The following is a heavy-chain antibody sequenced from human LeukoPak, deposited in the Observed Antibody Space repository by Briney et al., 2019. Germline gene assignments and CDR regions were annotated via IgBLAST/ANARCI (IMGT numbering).Heavy chain of an antibody. D-gene: IGHD4-17*01. CDR1: GFTFSDYY. J-gene: IGHJ4*02. CDR3: ARDQYGDYALDY. Sequence: GGSLRLSCAASGFTFSDYYMSWVRQAPGKGLEWVSSISSISYIYYADSVKGRFTISRDTAKNSLYLQMNSLRAEDTAVYYCARDQYGDYALDYWGQGTLVTVSS. CDR2: ISSISYI. V-gene: IGHV3-69-1*01.